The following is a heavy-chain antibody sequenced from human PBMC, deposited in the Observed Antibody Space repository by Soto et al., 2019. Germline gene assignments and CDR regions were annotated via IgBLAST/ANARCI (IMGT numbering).Heavy chain of an antibody. J-gene: IGHJ4*02. CDR2: IWYDGSNK. CDR3: AGYGDYLDY. CDR1: GFTFSSYG. D-gene: IGHD4-17*01. Sequence: QVQLVESGGGVVQPGRSLRLSCAASGFTFSSYGMHWVRQAPGKGLEWVAVIWYDGSNKYYADSVKGRFTISRDNSKNTLYLQMNSLRAEDTAVYYWAGYGDYLDYWGQGTLVTVSS. V-gene: IGHV3-33*01.